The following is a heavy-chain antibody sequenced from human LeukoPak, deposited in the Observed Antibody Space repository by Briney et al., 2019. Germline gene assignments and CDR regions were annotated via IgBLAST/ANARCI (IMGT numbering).Heavy chain of an antibody. J-gene: IGHJ3*02. V-gene: IGHV1-69*05. Sequence: GASVKVSCKASGGTFSSYAISWVRQAPGQGLEWMGGIIPIFGTANYAQKFQGRATITTDESTSTAYMELSSLRSEDTAVYYCARGTMVVTYGAFDIWGQGTMVTVSS. D-gene: IGHD4-23*01. CDR2: IIPIFGTA. CDR3: ARGTMVVTYGAFDI. CDR1: GGTFSSYA.